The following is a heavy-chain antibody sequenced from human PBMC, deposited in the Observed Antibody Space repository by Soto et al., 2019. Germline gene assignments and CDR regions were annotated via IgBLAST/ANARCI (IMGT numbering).Heavy chain of an antibody. CDR2: IWYDGSNK. J-gene: IGHJ6*02. CDR3: ATDEYYDSSGYLANYYYFYGIGV. Sequence: PDGFTLSSYRMHWVRQAPGKGLEWVAVIWYDGSNKYYADSVKGRFTISRDNSKNTLYLQMNSLRAEDTAVYYCATDEYYDSSGYLANYYYFYGIGVWGDLPTVPV. D-gene: IGHD3-22*01. CDR1: GFTLSSYR. V-gene: IGHV3-33*01.